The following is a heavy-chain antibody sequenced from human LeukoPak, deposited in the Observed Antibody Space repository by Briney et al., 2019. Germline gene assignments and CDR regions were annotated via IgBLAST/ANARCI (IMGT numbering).Heavy chain of an antibody. CDR3: ARGNKWSFDS. CDR2: INQDGSDK. CDR1: GFTLSIYW. D-gene: IGHD2-15*01. Sequence: GGSLRLSCEASGFTLSIYWMSWVRQAPGKGLEWVANINQDGSDKYYVDSVKGRFTISRDSAKNTLYLQMNSLRPEDTAVYYCARGNKWSFDSWGQGALVTVSS. J-gene: IGHJ4*02. V-gene: IGHV3-7*02.